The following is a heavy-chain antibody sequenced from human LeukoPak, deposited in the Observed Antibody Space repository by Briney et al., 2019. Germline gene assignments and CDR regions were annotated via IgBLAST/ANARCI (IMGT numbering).Heavy chain of an antibody. Sequence: PGGSLRLSWVASGXTFRTYAVAWVRQAPGKGLEWVSAVSGSGYSTYYLDSVEGRFTISRDNSKSTLYLQMNSLRAEDTAVYYCAREKGRSSWPFDSWGQGTLVTVSA. CDR1: GXTFRTYA. CDR2: VSGSGYST. J-gene: IGHJ4*02. V-gene: IGHV3-23*01. D-gene: IGHD2-2*01. CDR3: AREKGRSSWPFDS.